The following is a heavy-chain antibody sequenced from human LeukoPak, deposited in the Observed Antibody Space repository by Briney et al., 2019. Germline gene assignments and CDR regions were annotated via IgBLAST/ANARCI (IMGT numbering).Heavy chain of an antibody. Sequence: GGSLRLSCAASGFTFSSYGMHWVRQAPGKGLEWVAVISYDGSNKYYADSVKGRFTISRDNSKNTLYLQMNSLRAEDTAVYYCANLGTCTPATTATGAFDIWGQGTMVAVSS. V-gene: IGHV3-30*18. D-gene: IGHD4-17*01. CDR1: GFTFSSYG. CDR2: ISYDGSNK. J-gene: IGHJ3*02. CDR3: ANLGTCTPATTATGAFDI.